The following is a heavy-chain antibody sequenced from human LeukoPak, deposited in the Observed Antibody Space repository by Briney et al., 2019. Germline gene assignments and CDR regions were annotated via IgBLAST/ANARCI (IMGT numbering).Heavy chain of an antibody. CDR1: GFTFSNYG. V-gene: IGHV3-33*01. J-gene: IGHJ4*02. D-gene: IGHD3-10*01. Sequence: GGSLRLSCAPSGFTFSNYGIHWVRQAPRKGLQWVAVIWYDGSQKYYADSVKGRFTISRDNSKNTLFLQMNSLRAEDTAVYYCARYGSGKNFDYWGQGTLVTVSS. CDR2: IWYDGSQK. CDR3: ARYGSGKNFDY.